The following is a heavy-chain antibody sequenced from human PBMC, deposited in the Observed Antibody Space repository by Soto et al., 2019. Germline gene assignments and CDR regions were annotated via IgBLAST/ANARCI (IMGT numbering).Heavy chain of an antibody. Sequence: QVQLVQSGVEVKKPGSSVKVSCKASGGTLNSYAIDWVRQAPGQGLEWMGGIIPIFGNTYYAQRLQGRVKLTADESTRTAYMELSILTSEDTAVYYCARGTVTGSEYNFYYYGMDVWGQGTTVIVSS. D-gene: IGHD1-1*01. CDR2: IIPIFGNT. CDR1: GGTLNSYA. J-gene: IGHJ6*02. CDR3: ARGTVTGSEYNFYYYGMDV. V-gene: IGHV1-69*12.